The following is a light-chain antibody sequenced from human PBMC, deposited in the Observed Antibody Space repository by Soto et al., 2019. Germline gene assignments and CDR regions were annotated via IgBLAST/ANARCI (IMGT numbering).Light chain of an antibody. V-gene: IGLV2-11*01. CDR1: SSDVGAYNY. J-gene: IGLJ1*01. CDR2: DVS. Sequence: QSVLPQPRSVSGSPGQSVTISCTGTSSDVGAYNYVSWYQQHPAKAPNLMIYDVSKRPSGVPDRFSGSKSGNTASLTISGLQAEDEGDYYCCSYTNSAYVFGTGTTVTVL. CDR3: CSYTNSAYV.